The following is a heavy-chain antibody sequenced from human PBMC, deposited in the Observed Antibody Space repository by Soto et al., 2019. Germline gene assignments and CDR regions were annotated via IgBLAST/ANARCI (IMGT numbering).Heavy chain of an antibody. J-gene: IGHJ3*01. V-gene: IGHV5-51*01. D-gene: IGHD3-10*01. CDR1: GYSSSNYW. CDR3: ARRISAGNTAFDV. CDR2: IYLGDSDT. Sequence: GESLKISCEXSGYSSSNYWIAWVRQMPGKGLEWMGIIYLGDSDTRYSPSFQGQVTISADKSIRTAYLQWSSLKASDTAMYYCARRISAGNTAFDVWGQGTMVTVSS.